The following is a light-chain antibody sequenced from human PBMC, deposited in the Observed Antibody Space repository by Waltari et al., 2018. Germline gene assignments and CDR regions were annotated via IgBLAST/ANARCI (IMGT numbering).Light chain of an antibody. CDR1: QSISRY. CDR3: QKYESLPAT. V-gene: IGKV3-20*01. Sequence: DIVFTQSPRTLSLSPRESATLYCRPSQSISRYLDWYQHKPGQAPRPLIYDAYSRPTGIPDRFSGSGSGTDFSLTISRLEPEDFAVYYCQKYESLPATFGQGTKVEIK. J-gene: IGKJ1*01. CDR2: DAY.